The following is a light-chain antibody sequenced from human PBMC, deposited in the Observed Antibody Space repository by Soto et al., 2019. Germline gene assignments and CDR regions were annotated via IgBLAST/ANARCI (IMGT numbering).Light chain of an antibody. J-gene: IGKJ4*01. CDR2: DAS. Sequence: EIVLTQSPATLSLSPGERATLSCRASQSVSSYLAWYQQKPVQAPRLLIYDASNRATGIPARFSGSGSGTDFTLTISSLEPEDFAVYYCQQRSNWPPKLTFGGGTKVEIK. CDR1: QSVSSY. V-gene: IGKV3-11*01. CDR3: QQRSNWPPKLT.